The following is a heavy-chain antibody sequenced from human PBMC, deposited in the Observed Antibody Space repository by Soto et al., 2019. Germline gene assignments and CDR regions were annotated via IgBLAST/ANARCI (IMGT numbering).Heavy chain of an antibody. CDR3: ARRYYEVLTGYFPGWFDP. D-gene: IGHD3-9*01. Sequence: SETLSLTCSVTGGSISSSTYYWGWIRQPPGKGLEWLGSTHYSGSTYYNPSLKSRVTISVDTSKNQFSLKLSSFIAADTAIYYCARRYYEVLTGYFPGWFDPWGQGTLVTVSS. CDR2: THYSGST. J-gene: IGHJ5*02. CDR1: GGSISSSTYY. V-gene: IGHV4-39*01.